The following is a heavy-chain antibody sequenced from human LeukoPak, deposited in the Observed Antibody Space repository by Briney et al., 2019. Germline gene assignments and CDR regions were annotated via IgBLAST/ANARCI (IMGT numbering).Heavy chain of an antibody. D-gene: IGHD6-19*01. J-gene: IGHJ4*02. CDR2: ISSSSSYI. V-gene: IGHV3-21*01. CDR3: ARGGRSSGWSWG. Sequence: GGALRLSCAASGFTFSIYSMNWVRQAPGKGLEWVSSISSSSSYIYYADSVKGRFTISRDNAKNSLYLQMNSLRAEDTAVYYCARGGRSSGWSWGGGQGTLVTVSS. CDR1: GFTFSIYS.